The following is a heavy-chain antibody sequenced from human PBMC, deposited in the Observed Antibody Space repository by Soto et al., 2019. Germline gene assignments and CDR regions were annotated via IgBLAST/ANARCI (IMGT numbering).Heavy chain of an antibody. V-gene: IGHV1-2*04. CDR3: ARARDSYGYGPYYYMDV. CDR1: GYTFTGYY. D-gene: IGHD5-18*01. CDR2: INPNSGGT. Sequence: QVQLVQSGAEVKKPGASVKVSCKASGYTFTGYYMHWVRQAPGQGLEWMGWINPNSGGTNYAQKFQGWVTMTRDTSISTAYMELSRLRSDDTAVYYCARARDSYGYGPYYYMDVWGKGTTVTVSS. J-gene: IGHJ6*03.